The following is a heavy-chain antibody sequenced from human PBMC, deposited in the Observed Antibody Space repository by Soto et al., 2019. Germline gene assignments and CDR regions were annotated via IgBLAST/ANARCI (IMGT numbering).Heavy chain of an antibody. CDR3: ARDGFVFLEWLRTTKYYFDY. CDR1: GFTFSSYG. D-gene: IGHD3-3*01. V-gene: IGHV3-21*01. J-gene: IGHJ4*02. CDR2: ISSSSSYI. Sequence: GGSLRLSCAASGFTFSSYGMHWVRQAPGKGLEWVSSISSSSSYIYYADSVKGRFTISRDNAKNSLYLQMNSLRAEDTAVYYCARDGFVFLEWLRTTKYYFDYCGQGTLVTVSS.